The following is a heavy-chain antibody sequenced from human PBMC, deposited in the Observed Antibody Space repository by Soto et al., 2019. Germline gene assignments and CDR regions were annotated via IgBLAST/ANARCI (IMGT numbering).Heavy chain of an antibody. CDR3: ARDFTPNYDIFHWFDP. J-gene: IGHJ5*02. V-gene: IGHV1-18*01. D-gene: IGHD3-9*01. CDR2: ISAYNGNT. Sequence: SVKVSCKASGYTFTSYGISWVRQAPGQGLEWMGWISAYNGNTNYAQKLQGRVTMTTDTSTSTAYMELRSLRSDDTAVYYCARDFTPNYDIFHWFDPWGQGTLVTVSS. CDR1: GYTFTSYG.